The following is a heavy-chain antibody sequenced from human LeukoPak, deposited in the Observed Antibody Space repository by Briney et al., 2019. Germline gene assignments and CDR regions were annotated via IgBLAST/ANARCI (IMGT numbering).Heavy chain of an antibody. V-gene: IGHV3-21*01. Sequence: GGSLRLSCAASGFTFSSYSMNWVRQARGKGLEWVSSISSSSSYIYYADSVKGRFTISRDNAKNSLYLQMNSLRAEDTAVYYCARGIAVAGRVIAYYFDYWGQGTLVTVSS. CDR2: ISSSSSYI. CDR1: GFTFSSYS. CDR3: ARGIAVAGRVIAYYFDY. D-gene: IGHD6-19*01. J-gene: IGHJ4*02.